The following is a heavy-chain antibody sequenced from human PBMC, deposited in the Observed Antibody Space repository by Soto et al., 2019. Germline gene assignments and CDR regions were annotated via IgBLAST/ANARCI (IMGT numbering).Heavy chain of an antibody. CDR3: AIAALPYYYGMDV. CDR2: INPNSGGT. CDR1: GYTFTGYY. D-gene: IGHD6-6*01. J-gene: IGHJ6*02. V-gene: IGHV1-2*02. Sequence: ASVKVSCKASGYTFTGYYMHGVRQAPGQGLEWMGWINPNSGGTNYAQKFQGRVTMTRDTSISTAYMELSRLRSDDTAVYYCAIAALPYYYGMDVWGQGTTVTVSS.